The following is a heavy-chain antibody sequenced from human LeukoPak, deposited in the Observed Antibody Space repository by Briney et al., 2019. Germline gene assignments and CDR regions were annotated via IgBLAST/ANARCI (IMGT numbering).Heavy chain of an antibody. CDR2: VSAGGRTT. D-gene: IGHD2-15*01. V-gene: IGHV3-23*01. CDR1: GFIFNNYD. J-gene: IGHJ3*02. Sequence: GGSLRLSCAASGFIFNNYDMYWVRRAPGKGLEWVSRVSAGGRTTYYADSVKGRFTISRENSKNTLSLQMNSLRAEDTAVYYCALYCSGGSCYSMGGAFDIWGQGTVVTVSS. CDR3: ALYCSGGSCYSMGGAFDI.